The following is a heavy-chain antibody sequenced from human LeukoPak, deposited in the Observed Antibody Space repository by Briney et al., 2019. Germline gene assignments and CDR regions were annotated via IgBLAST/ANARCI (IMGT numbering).Heavy chain of an antibody. CDR1: GFTFSTYG. D-gene: IGHD3-9*01. V-gene: IGHV3-23*01. J-gene: IGHJ4*02. CDR2: IRGSGSST. Sequence: GGTLRLSCAASGFTFSTYGMSWVRQAPGTGLEWVSGIRGSGSSTYYADSVKGRFTISRDNSKNTLYLQMNSLRAEDTAVYYCAKHNRYFDWSESDYWGQGTLVTVSS. CDR3: AKHNRYFDWSESDY.